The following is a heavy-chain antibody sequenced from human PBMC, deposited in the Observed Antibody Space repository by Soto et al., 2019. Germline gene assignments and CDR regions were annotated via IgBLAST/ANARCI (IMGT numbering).Heavy chain of an antibody. V-gene: IGHV3-30*03. J-gene: IGHJ5*01. D-gene: IGHD3-22*01. CDR1: GFTFSSNG. CDR2: IAYDGSKT. CDR3: ARWVGGSMFDNSGKYDS. Sequence: QVQLVESGGGVVQPGRSLRLNCAASGFTFSSNGMHWVRQPPGKGLEWVALIAYDGSKTYYGDSVRGRFTISRDNSENTLFLQMNILRAEDTAVYYCARWVGGSMFDNSGKYDSWGQGTLVTVSS.